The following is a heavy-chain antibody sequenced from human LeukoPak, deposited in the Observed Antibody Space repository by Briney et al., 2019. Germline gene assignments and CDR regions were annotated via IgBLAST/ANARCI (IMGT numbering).Heavy chain of an antibody. CDR1: GFTFSSYE. CDR2: ISSSGSTI. J-gene: IGHJ1*01. V-gene: IGHV3-48*03. Sequence: GGSLRLSCAASGFTFSSYEMNWVRQAPGKGLEWVSYISSSGSTIYYAGSVKGRFTISRDNAKNSLYLQMNSLRAEDTAVYYCARAKAEAGNDFQSWGQGSLVTVSS. D-gene: IGHD6-13*01. CDR3: ARAKAEAGNDFQS.